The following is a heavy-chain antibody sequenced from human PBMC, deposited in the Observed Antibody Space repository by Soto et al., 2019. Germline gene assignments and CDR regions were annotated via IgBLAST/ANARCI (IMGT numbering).Heavy chain of an antibody. CDR1: GFIFTSYS. CDR3: ARDLSYAFDY. D-gene: IGHD1-26*01. J-gene: IGHJ4*02. CDR2: IRIDSNHI. Sequence: EVQLVESGGGLVQPGGSLRLSCAASGFIFTSYSMNWVRQAPGKGLEWLSYIRIDSNHIGYADSVRGRSTISSEIAKNSLYLQKNSLIDEDTAVYYCARDLSYAFDYRGQGTLVTVSS. V-gene: IGHV3-48*02.